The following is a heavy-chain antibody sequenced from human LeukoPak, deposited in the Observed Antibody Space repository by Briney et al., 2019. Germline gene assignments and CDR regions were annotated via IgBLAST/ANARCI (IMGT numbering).Heavy chain of an antibody. D-gene: IGHD4-17*01. V-gene: IGHV3-48*01. CDR3: ARDYSTVTTFFDY. Sequence: PGGSLRLSCAASGFTFRSYNMNWVRQAPGKGLEWVSYITGGSTTIYYADSVKGRFTISRDNAKNSLYLRMNSLRAEDTAVYYCARDYSTVTTFFDYWGQGTLVTVSS. CDR1: GFTFRSYN. J-gene: IGHJ4*02. CDR2: ITGGSTTI.